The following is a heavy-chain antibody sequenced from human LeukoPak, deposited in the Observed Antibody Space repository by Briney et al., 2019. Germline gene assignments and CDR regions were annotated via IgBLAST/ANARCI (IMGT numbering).Heavy chain of an antibody. CDR1: GFTFSSYW. CDR2: IKQDGSEK. V-gene: IGHV3-7*01. CDR3: ARDPPYYYDSSGF. D-gene: IGHD3-22*01. J-gene: IGHJ4*02. Sequence: GGSLRLSCAASGFTFSSYWMSWVRQAPGKELEWVANIKQDGSEKYYVDSVKGRFAISRDNAKNSLYLQMNSLRAEDTAVYYCARDPPYYYDSSGFWGQGTLVTVSS.